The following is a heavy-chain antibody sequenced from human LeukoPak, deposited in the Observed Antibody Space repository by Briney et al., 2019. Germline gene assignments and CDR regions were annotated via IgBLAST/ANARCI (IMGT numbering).Heavy chain of an antibody. CDR3: ARDFGGTIFGVDVDY. V-gene: IGHV3-21*01. D-gene: IGHD3-3*01. CDR1: GFTFSSYS. Sequence: GGSLRLSCAASGFTFSSYSMNWVRQAPGKGLEWVSSISSSSSYIYYADSVKGRFTISRDNAKNSLYLQMNSLRAEDTVVYYCARDFGGTIFGVDVDYWGQGTLVTVSS. J-gene: IGHJ4*02. CDR2: ISSSSSYI.